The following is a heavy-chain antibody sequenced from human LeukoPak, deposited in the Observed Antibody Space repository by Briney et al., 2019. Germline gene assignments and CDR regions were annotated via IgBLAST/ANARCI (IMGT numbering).Heavy chain of an antibody. Sequence: KPSETLSLTCTVTGGSISSSTFYWAWVRQPPGKGLEWIGSVEYSGITYSNPSLKSRVTISVDTSKNLFSLKLSSVTAADTAVYYCARHGPTGELREAFDIWGQGTMVTVSS. V-gene: IGHV4-39*01. CDR3: ARHGPTGELREAFDI. J-gene: IGHJ3*02. CDR2: VEYSGIT. CDR1: GGSISSSTFY. D-gene: IGHD5-24*01.